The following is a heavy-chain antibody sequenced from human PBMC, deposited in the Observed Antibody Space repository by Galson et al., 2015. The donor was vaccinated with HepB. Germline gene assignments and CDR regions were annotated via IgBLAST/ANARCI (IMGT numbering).Heavy chain of an antibody. V-gene: IGHV4-34*01. CDR1: GGSFSGYY. Sequence: TLSLTCAVYGGSFSGYYWSWIRQPPGKGLEWIGEINHSGSTNYNPSLKSRVTISVDTSKNQFSLKLSSVTAADTAVYYCASVGYCSGGSCYSTFDYWGQGTLVTVSS. CDR2: INHSGST. J-gene: IGHJ4*02. D-gene: IGHD2-15*01. CDR3: ASVGYCSGGSCYSTFDY.